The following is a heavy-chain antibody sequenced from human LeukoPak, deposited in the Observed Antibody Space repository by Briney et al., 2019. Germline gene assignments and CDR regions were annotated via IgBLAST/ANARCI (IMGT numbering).Heavy chain of an antibody. CDR2: ISGSGRTT. D-gene: IGHD3-22*01. J-gene: IGHJ4*02. CDR3: AKSRARREESSGSIDS. V-gene: IGHV3-23*01. Sequence: GGSLRLSCAASEFTFSSLAMGWVRQAPGKGLEWVSAISGSGRTTYYADSVKGRFSISRDNSKNTLYLQMNSLRAEDTAVYYCAKSRARREESSGSIDSWGQGTLVTVSS. CDR1: EFTFSSLA.